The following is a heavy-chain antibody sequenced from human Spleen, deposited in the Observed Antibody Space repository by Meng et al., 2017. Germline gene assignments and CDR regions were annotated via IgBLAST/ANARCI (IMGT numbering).Heavy chain of an antibody. V-gene: IGHV4-61*01. CDR3: ARGGGGGYTYGLAY. D-gene: IGHD5-18*01. CDR1: GASVSSGSNY. CDR2: VYYNGHT. J-gene: IGHJ4*02. Sequence: QLQGSGPGLVGPSETLSLTCSVSGASVSSGSNYWTWIRQPPGKGLEWIGYVYYNGHTSYKPSLKSRVTISMDTSKRQFSLKLTSVTAADAAVYYCARGGGGGYTYGLAYWGQGILVTVSS.